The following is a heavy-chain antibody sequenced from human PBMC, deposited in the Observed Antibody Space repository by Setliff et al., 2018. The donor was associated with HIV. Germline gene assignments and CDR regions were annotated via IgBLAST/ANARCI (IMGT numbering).Heavy chain of an antibody. CDR1: GGSTTSGVYY. CDR2: IYYSGST. Sequence: SETLSLTCSVSGGSTTSGVYYWSWIRQHPGKGLEYIGYIYYSGSTYYNPSLKSRVTMSIDTSRQQFFLNVTSVTAADTAVYYCAGFSYNFWFYRFDHWGQGALVTVSS. J-gene: IGHJ4*02. V-gene: IGHV4-31*03. D-gene: IGHD3-3*01. CDR3: AGFSYNFWFYRFDH.